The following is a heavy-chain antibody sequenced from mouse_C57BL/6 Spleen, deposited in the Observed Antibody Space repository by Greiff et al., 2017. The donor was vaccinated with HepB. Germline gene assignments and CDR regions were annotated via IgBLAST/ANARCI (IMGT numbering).Heavy chain of an antibody. CDR2: IYPSDSET. Sequence: VQLQESGAELVRPGSSVKLSCKASGYTFTSYWMDWVKQRPGQGLEWIGNIYPSDSETHYNQKFKDKATLTVDKSSSTAYMQLSSLTSEDSAVYYCARTGYDYDLYWYFDVWGTGTTVTVSS. CDR1: GYTFTSYW. CDR3: ARTGYDYDLYWYFDV. D-gene: IGHD2-4*01. V-gene: IGHV1-61*01. J-gene: IGHJ1*03.